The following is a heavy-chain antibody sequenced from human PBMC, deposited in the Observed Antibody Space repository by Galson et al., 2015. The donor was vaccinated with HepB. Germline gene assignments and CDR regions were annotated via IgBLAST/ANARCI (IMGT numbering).Heavy chain of an antibody. D-gene: IGHD4-17*01. CDR1: GFTFSDYY. V-gene: IGHV3-11*06. CDR3: ARVADADYGDHAHFDS. Sequence: SLRLSCAASGFTFSDYYMSWIRQAPGKGLEWISYISQSGTYTNYADSVKGRFTISRDNAQNSLYLQINSLRAEDTAVYYCARVADADYGDHAHFDSWGQGTLFTV. CDR2: ISQSGTYT. J-gene: IGHJ4*02.